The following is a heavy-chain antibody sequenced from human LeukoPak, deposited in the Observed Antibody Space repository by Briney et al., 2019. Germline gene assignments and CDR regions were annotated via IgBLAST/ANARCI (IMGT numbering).Heavy chain of an antibody. D-gene: IGHD3-10*01. CDR3: AKDHRLLWFGELLTNMDV. V-gene: IGHV3-21*04. CDR2: ISSSSSYI. CDR1: GFTFSSYS. Sequence: GGSLRLSCAASGFTFSSYSMNWVRQAPGKGLEWVSSISSSSSYIYYADSVKGRFTISRDNAKNSLYLQMNSLRAEDTAVYYCAKDHRLLWFGELLTNMDVWGKGTTVTVSS. J-gene: IGHJ6*03.